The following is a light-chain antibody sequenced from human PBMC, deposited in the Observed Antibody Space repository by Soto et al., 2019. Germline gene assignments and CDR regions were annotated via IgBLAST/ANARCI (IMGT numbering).Light chain of an antibody. CDR1: SSDIGGDPYGGYTY. J-gene: IGLJ2*01. Sequence: QSVLTQPASVSGSPGQSITISCTGTSSDIGGDPYGGYTYISWYQQHPGKAPKLMIYDVTNRPSGISNRFSGSKSGNTASLTISGLQAEDEADYYCSSYTSSGTHVVFGGGTKLTVL. V-gene: IGLV2-14*01. CDR2: DVT. CDR3: SSYTSSGTHVV.